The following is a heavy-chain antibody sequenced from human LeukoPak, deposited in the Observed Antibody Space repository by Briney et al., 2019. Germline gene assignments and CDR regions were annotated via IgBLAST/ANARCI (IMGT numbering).Heavy chain of an antibody. Sequence: GGSLRLSCAASGFTSSSYWMSWVRQAPGKGLEWVANIKQDGSKKYYVDSAKGRFTISRDNAKESLFLQMNSLRADDTAVYYCAKDITMVRGVIGAFNYWGQGTLVTVSS. V-gene: IGHV3-7*01. CDR1: GFTSSSYW. D-gene: IGHD3-10*01. CDR3: AKDITMVRGVIGAFNY. CDR2: IKQDGSKK. J-gene: IGHJ4*02.